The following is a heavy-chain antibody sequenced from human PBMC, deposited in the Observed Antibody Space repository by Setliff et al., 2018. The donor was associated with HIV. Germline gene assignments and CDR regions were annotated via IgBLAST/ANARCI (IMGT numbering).Heavy chain of an antibody. Sequence: PSETLSLTCAVYGGSFSGCYWSWIRQPPGKGLEWIGEINHSGSTNYNPSLKSRVTISVDTSKNQFSLKLSSVTAADTAVYYCARGRWVTMVRGVIITRPNFDYWGQGTLVTVSS. CDR1: GGSFSGCY. V-gene: IGHV4-34*01. CDR2: INHSGST. D-gene: IGHD3-10*01. J-gene: IGHJ4*02. CDR3: ARGRWVTMVRGVIITRPNFDY.